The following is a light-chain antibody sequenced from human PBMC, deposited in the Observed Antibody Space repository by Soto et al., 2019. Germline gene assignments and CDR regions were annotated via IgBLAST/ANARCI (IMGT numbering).Light chain of an antibody. CDR2: DVS. V-gene: IGLV2-14*03. J-gene: IGLJ1*01. Sequence: QSALTQPASVSGSPGQSITISCTGTTSDVGGYNYVSWYQQHPGKAPKLMIYDVSNRPSGVSNRFSGSKSGNTASLTISGLQAEDEADYYCGSYTISSARPNVFGTGTKLTVL. CDR3: GSYTISSARPNV. CDR1: TSDVGGYNY.